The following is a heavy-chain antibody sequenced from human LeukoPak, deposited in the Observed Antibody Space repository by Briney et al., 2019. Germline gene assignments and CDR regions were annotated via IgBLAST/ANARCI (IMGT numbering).Heavy chain of an antibody. CDR2: VDIRGRT. D-gene: IGHD4-17*01. J-gene: IGHJ4*02. V-gene: IGHV4-4*07. CDR1: GASVTSYY. Sequence: SETLSLTCNVSGASVTSYYWSWIRQPAGKRLEWLGRVDIRGRTNYHPSLKSRVSISLDTSQNHFSLKLTSVTAADTAVYFCAGPSGLTETTFDFGVWGQGALVTVSS. CDR3: AGPSGLTETTFDFGV.